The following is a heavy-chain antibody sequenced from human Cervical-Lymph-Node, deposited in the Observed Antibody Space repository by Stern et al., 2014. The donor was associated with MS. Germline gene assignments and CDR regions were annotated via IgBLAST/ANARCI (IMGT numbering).Heavy chain of an antibody. J-gene: IGHJ6*02. CDR3: ARQVAGYGMDV. CDR1: GFSFRAYA. V-gene: IGHV3-23*04. D-gene: IGHD6-13*01. Sequence: EVQLGESGGGLVQPGGSLRLSCAGSGFSFRAYAMSWVRQAPGKGLEWGSGLSGSGGTTYYADSVKGRFTISRDNSKKTLYLQMNSLRGDDPAMYYCARQVAGYGMDVWGQGTTVSVSS. CDR2: LSGSGGTT.